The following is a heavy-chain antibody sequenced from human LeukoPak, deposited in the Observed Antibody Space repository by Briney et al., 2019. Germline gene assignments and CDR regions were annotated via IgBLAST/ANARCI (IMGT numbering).Heavy chain of an antibody. J-gene: IGHJ4*02. CDR3: ARQTPYSGNHYFDY. CDR1: GGSIRGYY. D-gene: IGHD1-26*01. V-gene: IGHV4-4*08. CDR2: IDPTGLN. Sequence: SETLSLTCTVSGGSIRGYYWSWIRQSPGTGLEWIGYIDPTGLNSYNPSLNSRDPISKDTSKHQLSLKERSVTTADTRVYFCARQTPYSGNHYFDYWGRGTLVTVSS.